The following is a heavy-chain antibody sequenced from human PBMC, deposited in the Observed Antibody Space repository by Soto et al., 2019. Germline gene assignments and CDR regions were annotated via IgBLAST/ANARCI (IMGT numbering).Heavy chain of an antibody. CDR2: INSDGSSA. Sequence: EVQLVESGGGLVQPGGSLRLSCAASGFTFSTYWMHWVRQAPGKGLVWVSRINSDGSSATYADSVKGRFTVSRDNAKNTLYLQMTSLRAEDTAVYYCASDILAAGFDYGGQGTLVTVSS. D-gene: IGHD6-13*01. CDR3: ASDILAAGFDY. V-gene: IGHV3-74*01. CDR1: GFTFSTYW. J-gene: IGHJ4*02.